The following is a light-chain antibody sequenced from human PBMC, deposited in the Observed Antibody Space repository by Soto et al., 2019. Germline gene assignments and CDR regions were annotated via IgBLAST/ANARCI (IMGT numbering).Light chain of an antibody. CDR2: GNS. CDR3: QSYDSSLRGNVV. CDR1: SSNIGAGYD. J-gene: IGLJ2*01. V-gene: IGLV1-40*01. Sequence: QSVLTQPPSVSGAPGQRVTISCTGSSSNIGAGYDVHWYQQLPGTAPKLLIYGNSNRPSGVPDRFSGSKSGTSASLAITGLQAEDEADYSCQSYDSSLRGNVVFGGGTQLTVL.